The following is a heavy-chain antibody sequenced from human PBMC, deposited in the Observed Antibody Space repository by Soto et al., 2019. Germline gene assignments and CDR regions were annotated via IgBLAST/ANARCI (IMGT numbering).Heavy chain of an antibody. CDR1: GFTVSSNY. CDR3: EKDRWGGTYYYDSSGYPRTNFDAFDI. V-gene: IGHV3-53*01. CDR2: IYSGGST. J-gene: IGHJ3*02. Sequence: GWSLRLSCAASGFTVSSNYMSWVRQAPGKGLEWVSVIYSGGSTYYADSVKGRFTISRDNSKNTLYLQMNSLRAEETAVYYCEKDRWGGTYYYDSSGYPRTNFDAFDIWGQGSMVTV. D-gene: IGHD3-22*01.